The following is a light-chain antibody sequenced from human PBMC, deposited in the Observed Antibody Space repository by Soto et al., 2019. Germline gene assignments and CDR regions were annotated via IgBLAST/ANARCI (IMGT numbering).Light chain of an antibody. J-gene: IGLJ2*01. CDR3: QSYDSTNPRVV. V-gene: IGLV6-57*01. CDR1: SGSIASNY. CDR2: EDN. Sequence: NFMLTQPHSVSESPGKTVTISCTRSSGSIASNYVQWYQQHPGSSPPTVIYEDNQRPSGVPDRFSGSIDTSSNSASLTISGLKPEDGAVFYGQSYDSTNPRVVFAGGTKLTVL.